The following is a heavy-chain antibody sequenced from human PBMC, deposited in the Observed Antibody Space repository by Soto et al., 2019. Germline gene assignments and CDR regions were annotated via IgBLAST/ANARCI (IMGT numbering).Heavy chain of an antibody. CDR2: IYHSGST. CDR3: ARDYIVVVPAAMGPYYYYYYGMDV. J-gene: IGHJ6*02. Sequence: SETLSLTCAVSGYSISSGYYWGWIRQPPGKGLEWIGSIYHSGSTYYNPSLKSRVTISVDTSKNQFSLKLSSVTAADTAVYYCARDYIVVVPAAMGPYYYYYYGMDVWGQGTTVTVSS. CDR1: GYSISSGYY. D-gene: IGHD2-2*01. V-gene: IGHV4-38-2*02.